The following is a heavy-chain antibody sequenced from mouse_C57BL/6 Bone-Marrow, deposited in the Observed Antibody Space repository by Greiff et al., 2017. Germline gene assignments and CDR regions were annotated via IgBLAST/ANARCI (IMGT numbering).Heavy chain of an antibody. CDR1: GFTFSDYY. CDR2: ISNGGGST. J-gene: IGHJ3*01. V-gene: IGHV5-12*01. Sequence: EVQVVESGGGLVQPGGSLKLSCAASGFTFSDYYMYWVRQTPEKRLEWVAYISNGGGSTYYPDTVKGRFTISRDNAKNTLYLQMSRLKSEDTAMYYCASYVAYWGQGTLVTVSA. CDR3: ASYVAY.